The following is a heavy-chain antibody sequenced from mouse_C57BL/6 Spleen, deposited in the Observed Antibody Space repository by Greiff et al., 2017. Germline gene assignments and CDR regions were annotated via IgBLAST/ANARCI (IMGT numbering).Heavy chain of an antibody. Sequence: VQLQESGPGLVQPSQSLSITCTVSGFSLTSYGVHWVRQPPGKGLEWLGVIWSGGSTDYNAAFISRLSISKDNSKSQVFFKMNSLQADDTAIYYCAKSYYGSSPYAMDYWGQGTSVTVSS. D-gene: IGHD1-1*01. CDR2: IWSGGST. CDR1: GFSLTSYG. V-gene: IGHV2-4*01. CDR3: AKSYYGSSPYAMDY. J-gene: IGHJ4*01.